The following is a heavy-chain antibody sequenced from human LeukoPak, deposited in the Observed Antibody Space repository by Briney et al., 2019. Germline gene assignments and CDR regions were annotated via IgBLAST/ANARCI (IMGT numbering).Heavy chain of an antibody. CDR2: IKQDGSEK. CDR3: ARDGITMRILEY. D-gene: IGHD3-10*01. V-gene: IGHV3-7*01. Sequence: GGSLRLSCAASGFTLSSYWMSWVRQAPGEGLEWVANIKQDGSEKYYVDSVKGRFTISRDNGKNSLYLQMDSLRAEDTAVYYCARDGITMRILEYWGQGTLVTVSS. CDR1: GFTLSSYW. J-gene: IGHJ4*02.